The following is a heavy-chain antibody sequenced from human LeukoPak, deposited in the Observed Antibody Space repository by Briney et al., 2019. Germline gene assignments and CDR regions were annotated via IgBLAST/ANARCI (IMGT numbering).Heavy chain of an antibody. CDR1: GGSFSGYY. Sequence: SETLSLTCAVYGGSFSGYYWSWIRQPPGKGLEWIGEINHSGSTNYNPSLKSRATISVDTSKNQFSLKLSSVTAADTAVYYCARGLGYYYGSGSGSFDYWGQGTLVTVSS. CDR3: ARGLGYYYGSGSGSFDY. D-gene: IGHD3-10*01. CDR2: INHSGST. V-gene: IGHV4-34*01. J-gene: IGHJ4*02.